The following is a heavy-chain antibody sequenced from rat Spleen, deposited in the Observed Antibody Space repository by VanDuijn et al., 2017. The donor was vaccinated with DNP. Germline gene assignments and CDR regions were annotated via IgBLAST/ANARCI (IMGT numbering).Heavy chain of an antibody. CDR3: ARWNLGTSTLDY. Sequence: EVQLQESGPGLVKPSQSLSLTCSVTGYSIISNYWGWIRKFPGNKMEWIGHISYSGTTTYHPSLKSRLSITRDTLKNQFFLHLSSVTTEDTGTYYCARWNLGTSTLDYWGQGVMVTVSS. CDR1: GYSIISNY. CDR2: ISYSGTT. V-gene: IGHV3-1*01. J-gene: IGHJ2*01. D-gene: IGHD1-5*01.